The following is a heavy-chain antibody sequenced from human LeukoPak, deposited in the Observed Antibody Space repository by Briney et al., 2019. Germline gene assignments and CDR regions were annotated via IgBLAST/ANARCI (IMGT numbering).Heavy chain of an antibody. D-gene: IGHD3-22*01. V-gene: IGHV4-4*07. CDR2: IYTSGST. CDR1: GGSISSYY. CDR3: ARDTEDYYDSSGGLDY. J-gene: IGHJ4*02. Sequence: PSETLSLTCTVSGGSISSYYWSWIRQPAGKGLEWIGRIYTSGSTNYNPSLKSRVTMSVDTSKNQFSLKLSSVTAADTAVYYCARDTEDYYDSSGGLDYWGQGTLVTVSS.